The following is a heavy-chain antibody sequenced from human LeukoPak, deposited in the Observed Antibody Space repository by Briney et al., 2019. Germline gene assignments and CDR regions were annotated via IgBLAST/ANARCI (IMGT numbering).Heavy chain of an antibody. J-gene: IGHJ6*02. CDR3: ARRGSSGWYGYYYYGMDV. Sequence: SETLSLTCTVSGGSISSYYWSWIRQPPGKGLEWIGYIYYSGSTNYNPSLKSRVTISVDTSKNQFSLKLSSVTAADTAVYYCARRGSSGWYGYYYYGMDVWGQGTTVTVSS. CDR2: IYYSGST. CDR1: GGSISSYY. V-gene: IGHV4-59*08. D-gene: IGHD6-19*01.